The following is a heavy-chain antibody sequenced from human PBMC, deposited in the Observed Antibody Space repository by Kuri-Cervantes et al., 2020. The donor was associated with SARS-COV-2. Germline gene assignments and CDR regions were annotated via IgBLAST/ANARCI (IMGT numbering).Heavy chain of an antibody. CDR1: GGSISSYY. D-gene: IGHD3-3*01. Sequence: ESLKISCTVSGGSISSYYWSWIRQPPGKGLEWIGYIYYSGSTNYNPSLKSRVTISVDTSKNQFSLKLSSVTAADTAGYYCARVRIFGVPGFAFDIWGQGTMVTVSS. CDR2: IYYSGST. J-gene: IGHJ3*02. CDR3: ARVRIFGVPGFAFDI. V-gene: IGHV4-59*01.